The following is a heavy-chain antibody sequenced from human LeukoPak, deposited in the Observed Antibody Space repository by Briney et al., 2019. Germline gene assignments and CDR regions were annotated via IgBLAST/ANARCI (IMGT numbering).Heavy chain of an antibody. J-gene: IGHJ4*02. Sequence: SETLSLTCTVSGASFSNDYWSWVRQAPGKGLEWIGYIYHNGRTNYNPSLKSRITMSIDTSQKQFSLKLISVTAADTAVYYCARASEGIGYFDTWGQGSLVTVSS. CDR2: IYHNGRT. V-gene: IGHV4-59*01. CDR3: ARASEGIGYFDT. D-gene: IGHD3-16*01. CDR1: GASFSNDY.